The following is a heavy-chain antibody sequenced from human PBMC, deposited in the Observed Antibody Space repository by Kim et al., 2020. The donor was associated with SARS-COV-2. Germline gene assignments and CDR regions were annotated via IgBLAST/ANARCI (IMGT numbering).Heavy chain of an antibody. Sequence: GGSLRLSCAASGFTFNNYGMHWVRQAPGKGLEWVAIISFDGGNKYYADSVRGRFTISRDNSKNVLSLQLSSLRAEDTSVYYCAKDVSYGSGSLDYWGQGALVTVSS. CDR3: AKDVSYGSGSLDY. V-gene: IGHV3-30*18. CDR1: GFTFNNYG. J-gene: IGHJ4*02. D-gene: IGHD3-10*01. CDR2: ISFDGGNK.